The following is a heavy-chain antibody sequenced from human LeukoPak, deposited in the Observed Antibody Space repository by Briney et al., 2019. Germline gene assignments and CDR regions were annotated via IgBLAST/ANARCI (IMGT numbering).Heavy chain of an antibody. Sequence: HPGGFLRLSCAASGFTFSSYGMHWVRQAPGKGLEWVAVISYDGSNKYYADSVKGRFTISRDNSKNTLYLQMNSLRAEDTAVYYCAKELEEYSSSGSDYWGQGTLVTVSS. D-gene: IGHD6-6*01. CDR1: GFTFSSYG. CDR3: AKELEEYSSSGSDY. V-gene: IGHV3-30*18. CDR2: ISYDGSNK. J-gene: IGHJ4*02.